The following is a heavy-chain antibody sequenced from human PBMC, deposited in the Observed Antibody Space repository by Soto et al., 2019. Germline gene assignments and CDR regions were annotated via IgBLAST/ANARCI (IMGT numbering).Heavy chain of an antibody. Sequence: QVQLQESGPGLVKPSETLSLTCTVSGGSIRNYYWSWIRQPPGKGLEWIGFIYYSGNTNYNPSLKSRGTISVDTSKHQFSLKLTSVTAADTAVYYCAVTTATEYFHYWGQGTLVNVSS. J-gene: IGHJ1*01. V-gene: IGHV4-59*01. CDR3: AVTTATEYFHY. D-gene: IGHD1-1*01. CDR1: GGSIRNYY. CDR2: IYYSGNT.